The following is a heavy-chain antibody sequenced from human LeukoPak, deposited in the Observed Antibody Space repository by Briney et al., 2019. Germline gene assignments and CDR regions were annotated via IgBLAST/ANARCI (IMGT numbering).Heavy chain of an antibody. V-gene: IGHV1-18*01. CDR3: ARDFLSYDGSENHFEDTFDI. J-gene: IGHJ3*02. D-gene: IGHD3-22*01. CDR2: ISAYNGNT. Sequence: RVASVKVSCEASGYTFTSYGISWVRQAPGQGLEWMGWISAYNGNTNYAQNLQGRVTMTADTSTTTAYMELRSLSSDDTAVYYCARDFLSYDGSENHFEDTFDIWGQGTMVTVSS. CDR1: GYTFTSYG.